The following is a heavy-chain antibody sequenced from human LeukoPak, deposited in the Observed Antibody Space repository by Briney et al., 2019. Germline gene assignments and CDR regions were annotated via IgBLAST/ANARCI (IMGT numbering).Heavy chain of an antibody. CDR3: ARQIRYTYDPNWFHP. Sequence: TSETLSLTCSVSGDSIAATSYYWAWIRQPPGKGLEWIGSIYYSGNTNYDPSLQSRVTISVDTSKNQFSLSLSSVTAADTAVYYCARQIRYTYDPNWFHPWGQGTLVTVSS. V-gene: IGHV4-39*01. D-gene: IGHD5-12*01. CDR1: GDSIAATSYY. CDR2: IYYSGNT. J-gene: IGHJ5*02.